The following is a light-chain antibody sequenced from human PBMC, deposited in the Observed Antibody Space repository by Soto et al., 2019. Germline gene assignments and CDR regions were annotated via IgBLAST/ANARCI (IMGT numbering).Light chain of an antibody. CDR3: QLYSRSPRQIT. J-gene: IGKJ5*01. CDR1: QSVSSY. Sequence: EIVLTQSPGTLSLSPGERATLSCRASQSVSSYLAWYQQKPGQAPRLVIFDIRNRATGIPDRFSGSGSGTDCTLTISRLEPEDFAVYYCQLYSRSPRQITFGQGTRLEI. V-gene: IGKV3-20*01. CDR2: DIR.